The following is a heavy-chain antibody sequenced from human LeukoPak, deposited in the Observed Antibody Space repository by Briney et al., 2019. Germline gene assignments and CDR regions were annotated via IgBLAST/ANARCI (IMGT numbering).Heavy chain of an antibody. V-gene: IGHV3-7*01. J-gene: IGHJ4*02. CDR1: GFTFRNYW. CDR3: ARHLSTYRYSSLAY. D-gene: IGHD5-18*01. CDR2: IKQDATET. Sequence: GGSLRVSCAASGFTFRNYWMSWVRQAPGNGLEWLAYIKQDATETYYADSVEGRFTVSRDNGKKSLLLQMTSLRAEDTAIYYCARHLSTYRYSSLAYWGQGSLVTVSS.